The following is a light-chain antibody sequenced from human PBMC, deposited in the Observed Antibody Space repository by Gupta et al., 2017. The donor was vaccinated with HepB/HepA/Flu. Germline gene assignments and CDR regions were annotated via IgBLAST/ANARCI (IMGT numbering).Light chain of an antibody. J-gene: IGKJ2*01. CDR3: QQYNNWPPYT. V-gene: IGKV3-15*01. CDR2: CAS. CDR1: QSVSSN. Sequence: DIVMTQSPATLSLSPGERATLSCRASQSVSSNLAGYQQKPGQAPRRLIDCASTRATGIPARFSGSGSGTEFTLTISSLQSEDFAVEYCQQYNNWPPYTFGQGTKLEIK.